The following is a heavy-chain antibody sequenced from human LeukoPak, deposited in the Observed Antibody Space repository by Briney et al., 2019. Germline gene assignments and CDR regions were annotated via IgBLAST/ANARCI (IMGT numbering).Heavy chain of an antibody. V-gene: IGHV4-59*02. CDR3: ARAGLGTFDY. CDR1: GASVSSSY. Sequence: SETLSLTCTVSGASVSSSYWSWIRQPPGKGLEWIGYIYYSGSTNYHPSLKSRVAISVDTSKNQFSLKLSSVTAADTAVYYCARAGLGTFDYWGQGTLVTSPQ. CDR2: IYYSGST. J-gene: IGHJ4*02. D-gene: IGHD1-1*01.